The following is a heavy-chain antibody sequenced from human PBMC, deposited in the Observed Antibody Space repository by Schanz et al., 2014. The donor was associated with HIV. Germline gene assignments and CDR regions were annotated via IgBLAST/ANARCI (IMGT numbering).Heavy chain of an antibody. CDR3: ARGEAITYYYHYYGMDV. J-gene: IGHJ6*02. CDR2: IWYDGSKK. V-gene: IGHV3-33*01. CDR1: GFTFSSYG. D-gene: IGHD1-20*01. Sequence: VQVVESGGGVVQPGRSLRLSCAASGFTFSSYGMHWVRQAPGKGLEWVAVIWYDGSKKYYADSVKGRFTISRDNSKNMLYLQMNSLRAEDTAVYYCARGEAITYYYHYYGMDVWGQGTTVTVSS.